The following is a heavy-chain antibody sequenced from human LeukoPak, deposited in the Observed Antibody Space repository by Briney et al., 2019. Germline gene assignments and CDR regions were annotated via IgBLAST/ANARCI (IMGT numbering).Heavy chain of an antibody. D-gene: IGHD3-22*01. V-gene: IGHV3-23*01. Sequence: GGSLRLSCAASGFTFSNYAMSWVRQAPGKGLEWVSTVSGSGGTTYYADSVKGRFTTSRDNSKNTLFLQMNSLRAEDTAVYYCAKDRFNSGGYYYFDYWGQGTLVTVSS. CDR1: GFTFSNYA. CDR2: VSGSGGTT. J-gene: IGHJ4*02. CDR3: AKDRFNSGGYYYFDY.